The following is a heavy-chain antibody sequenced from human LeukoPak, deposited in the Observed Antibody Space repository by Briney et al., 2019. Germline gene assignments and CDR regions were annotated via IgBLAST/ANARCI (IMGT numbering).Heavy chain of an antibody. J-gene: IGHJ4*02. CDR2: ITHGGDSA. D-gene: IGHD2-2*01. V-gene: IGHV3-74*03. Sequence: GGSLRLSCQASGFTFSDYWIHWVRQAPGKGLVWVSRITHGGDSAEYAGSVEGRFTTSRDNSENTVYLQMNSLRADDSAVYYCAKCLVPPAAIKPLDSWGQGTLVTVSS. CDR1: GFTFSDYW. CDR3: AKCLVPPAAIKPLDS.